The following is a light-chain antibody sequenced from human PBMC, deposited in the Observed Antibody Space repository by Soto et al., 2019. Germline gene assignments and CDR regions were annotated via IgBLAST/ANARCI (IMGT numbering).Light chain of an antibody. V-gene: IGKV3-11*01. Sequence: EIVLTQSPATLSLSPGERGTLSCRASESVTDYLAWYQQKPGQAPRLLVYDVSNRAAGIPTRFSGGGSGTDFTLTISNVEPEDFAVYYCQQYSSSPITFGQGTRLEIK. CDR2: DVS. J-gene: IGKJ5*01. CDR3: QQYSSSPIT. CDR1: ESVTDY.